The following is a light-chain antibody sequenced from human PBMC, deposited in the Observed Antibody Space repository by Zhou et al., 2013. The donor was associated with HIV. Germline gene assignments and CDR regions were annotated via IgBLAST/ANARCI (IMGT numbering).Light chain of an antibody. CDR2: GAS. J-gene: IGKJ1*01. V-gene: IGKV1-39*01. CDR1: QSISSY. Sequence: DIQMTQSPSSLSASVGDRVTITCRASQSISSYLNWYQQKPGKAPKLLIYGASSLQSGVPLRFSGSGSGTDFTLTISSLQPEDFATYYCQQSYSTPQTFGRGTKVEIK. CDR3: QQSYSTPQT.